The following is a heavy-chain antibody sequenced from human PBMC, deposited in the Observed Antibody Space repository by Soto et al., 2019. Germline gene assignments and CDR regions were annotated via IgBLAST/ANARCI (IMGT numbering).Heavy chain of an antibody. V-gene: IGHV1-18*01. CDR1: GYTFTSYG. Sequence: QVPLVQSGAEVKKPGASVKVSCKASGYTFTSYGISWVRQAPGQGLEWMGWISAYNGNTNYAQKLQGRVTMTTDTSTSTAYMELRSLRSDDTAVYYCAIDGDFWSGAKYYYYMDVWGKGTTVTVSS. J-gene: IGHJ6*03. D-gene: IGHD3-3*01. CDR3: AIDGDFWSGAKYYYYMDV. CDR2: ISAYNGNT.